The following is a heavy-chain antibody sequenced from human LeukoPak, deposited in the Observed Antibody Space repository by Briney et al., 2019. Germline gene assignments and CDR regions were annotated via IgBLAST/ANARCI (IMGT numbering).Heavy chain of an antibody. J-gene: IGHJ4*02. Sequence: SETLSLICAVYGESFSGYYWSWSRQPPGKGLERIGEINQSGRTNYKPSLKSRVTISADTSKNQFSLKLSSMTAADTAVYYCARGRDSGSGSLTLDYWGQGTLVTVSS. CDR2: INQSGRT. CDR3: ARGRDSGSGSLTLDY. CDR1: GESFSGYY. D-gene: IGHD3-10*01. V-gene: IGHV4-34*01.